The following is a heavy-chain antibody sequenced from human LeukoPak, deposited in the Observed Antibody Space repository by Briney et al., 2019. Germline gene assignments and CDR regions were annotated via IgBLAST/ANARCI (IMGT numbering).Heavy chain of an antibody. J-gene: IGHJ6*03. V-gene: IGHV4-59*12. CDR2: IYYSGST. CDR3: ARGSYDYVWGSYYYYYMDV. CDR1: GGSISSYY. D-gene: IGHD3-16*01. Sequence: SETLSLTCTVSGGSISSYYWSWIRQPPGKGLEWIGYIYYSGSTNYNPSLKSRVTISVDTSKNQFSLKLSSVTAADTAVYYCARGSYDYVWGSYYYYYMDVWGKGTTVTVSS.